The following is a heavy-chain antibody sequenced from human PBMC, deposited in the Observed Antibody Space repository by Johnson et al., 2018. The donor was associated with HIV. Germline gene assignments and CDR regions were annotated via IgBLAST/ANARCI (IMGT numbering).Heavy chain of an antibody. CDR2: INWNGGST. J-gene: IGHJ3*01. CDR1: GFTFDDYG. V-gene: IGHV3-20*04. CDR3: AKDLFTEREDDVFDV. Sequence: VQLVESGGGVVRPGGSLRLSCAASGFTFDDYGMSWVRQAPGKGLEWVSGINWNGGSTGYADSVMGRFTISRDNAKKSLYLQMNSLRAEATAVYYCAKDLFTEREDDVFDVWGQGTMVTVSS. D-gene: IGHD1-26*01.